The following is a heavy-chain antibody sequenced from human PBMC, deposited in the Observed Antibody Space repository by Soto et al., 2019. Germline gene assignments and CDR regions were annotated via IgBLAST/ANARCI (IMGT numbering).Heavy chain of an antibody. D-gene: IGHD2-8*01. Sequence: SETLSLTCTVAGRSISSYYWSWIRQPPGKGLEWIGYIYYSGSTNYNPSLKSRVTISVDTSKNQFSLKLSSVTAADTAVYYCARRYAGNFDYWGQGTLVTVS. CDR1: GRSISSYY. CDR3: ARRYAGNFDY. CDR2: IYYSGST. J-gene: IGHJ4*02. V-gene: IGHV4-59*01.